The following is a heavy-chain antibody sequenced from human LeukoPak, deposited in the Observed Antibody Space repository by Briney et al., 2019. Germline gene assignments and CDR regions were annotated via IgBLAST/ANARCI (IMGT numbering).Heavy chain of an antibody. CDR1: GFNVSNSW. CDR3: ARDRAYKAFDY. D-gene: IGHD5-24*01. CDR2: MHADGSEK. J-gene: IGHJ4*02. Sequence: AGGSLRLSCAASGFNVSNSWMNWVRQAPGKGLQWVASMHADGSEKFYLDSVRGRFSISRDDAKKSVYLQMRGLRAEDTAVYYCARDRAYKAFDYWGQGTLVTVPS. V-gene: IGHV3-7*01.